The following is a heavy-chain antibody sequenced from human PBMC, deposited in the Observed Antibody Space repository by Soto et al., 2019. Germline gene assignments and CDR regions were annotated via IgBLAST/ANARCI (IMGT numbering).Heavy chain of an antibody. V-gene: IGHV3-11*01. CDR2: ISSSGTTI. Sequence: QVQLVESGGGLVKPGGSLRLSCAASGFSFSDYYMSWIRQAPGKGLEWVSYISSSGTTIYYADSVKGRFTISRDKAKNSLFLQMNSLRAEDTAVYYCARIGECAGDCYFLDYWGQGTLVTVSS. D-gene: IGHD2-21*02. CDR1: GFSFSDYY. CDR3: ARIGECAGDCYFLDY. J-gene: IGHJ4*02.